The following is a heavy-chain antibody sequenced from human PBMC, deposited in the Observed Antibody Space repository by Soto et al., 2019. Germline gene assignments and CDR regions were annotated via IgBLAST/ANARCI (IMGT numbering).Heavy chain of an antibody. D-gene: IGHD3-3*01. CDR2: INPNTGGT. J-gene: IGHJ6*02. CDR3: ARHTILGVVPTLPHSYYYVMDV. Sequence: ASVTVSCKASADTLTGYYIHWVRQAPGQGLEWMGWINPNTGGTKYAQKFQGWVTMTRDTSISTAYMELSRLTSDDTAVYYCARHTILGVVPTLPHSYYYVMDVWGQGTTVTVSS. CDR1: ADTLTGYY. V-gene: IGHV1-2*04.